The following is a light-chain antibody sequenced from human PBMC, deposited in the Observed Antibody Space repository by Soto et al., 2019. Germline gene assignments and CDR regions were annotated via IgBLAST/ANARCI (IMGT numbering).Light chain of an antibody. CDR3: QQSYSTPYT. CDR1: QSISTY. V-gene: IGKV1-39*01. Sequence: DLQMTQSPSSLSASVGDRVTITCRASQSISTYLNWYQQNQWKAPKLLIYAASSLRSGVPSRFSGSGSATDFTLTISSLQPEDFAAYYGQQSYSTPYTFGQGTKLEIK. CDR2: AAS. J-gene: IGKJ2*01.